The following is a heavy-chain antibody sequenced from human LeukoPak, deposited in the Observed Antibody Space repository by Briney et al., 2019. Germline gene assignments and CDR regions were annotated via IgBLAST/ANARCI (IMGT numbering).Heavy chain of an antibody. J-gene: IGHJ4*02. CDR2: VSYDGSNK. Sequence: GGSLRLSCAASGFTFSRFAIHWVRQAPGKGLEWVAVVSYDGSNKYYADSLKGRFTISRDNSKSTLYLQMNSLTVEDTAVYYCARATGLAAAGRVYWGQGTLVTVSS. CDR1: GFTFSRFA. CDR3: ARATGLAAAGRVY. D-gene: IGHD6-13*01. V-gene: IGHV3-30*04.